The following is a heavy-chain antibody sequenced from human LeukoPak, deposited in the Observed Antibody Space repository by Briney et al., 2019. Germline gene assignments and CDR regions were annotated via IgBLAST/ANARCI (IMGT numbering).Heavy chain of an antibody. Sequence: PGGSLRLSCAASGFSFSGYAMHWVRRTPGKGLEWVAVISHDEKNKFHAESVKGRFTISRDNSKNTLFLEMNSLRPEDTAFYYCATTFRGVIITRLDYWGQGTLVTVSS. CDR3: ATTFRGVIITRLDY. V-gene: IGHV3-30*04. CDR2: ISHDEKNK. D-gene: IGHD3-10*01. J-gene: IGHJ4*02. CDR1: GFSFSGYA.